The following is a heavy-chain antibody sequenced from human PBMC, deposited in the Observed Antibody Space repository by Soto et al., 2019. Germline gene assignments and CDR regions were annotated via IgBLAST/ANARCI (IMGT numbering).Heavy chain of an antibody. CDR2: IWYDGSNK. Sequence: GGSLRLSCAASGFTFSSYGMHWVRQAPGKGLEWVAVIWYDGSNKYYADSVKGRFTISRDNSKNTLYLQMNSLRAGDTAVYYCARDRYDILTGYYKGYYYYGMDVWGQGTTVTVSS. CDR1: GFTFSSYG. V-gene: IGHV3-33*01. D-gene: IGHD3-9*01. J-gene: IGHJ6*02. CDR3: ARDRYDILTGYYKGYYYYGMDV.